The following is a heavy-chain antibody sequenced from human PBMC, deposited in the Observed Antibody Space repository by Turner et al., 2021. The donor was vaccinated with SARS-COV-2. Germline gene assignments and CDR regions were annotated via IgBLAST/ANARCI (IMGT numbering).Heavy chain of an antibody. CDR1: GFTFSSYG. J-gene: IGHJ4*02. D-gene: IGHD2-21*02. CDR2: ISYDESNK. Sequence: QVQLAESGGGVVQPGRSLRLSCAASGFTFSSYGMHWVRQAPGKGLEWVAVISYDESNKYYTDSVKGRFTISRDNSKNTLYLQMNSLRAEDTAVYYCAKEGTFGEVTGFDYWGQGTLVTVSS. V-gene: IGHV3-30*18. CDR3: AKEGTFGEVTGFDY.